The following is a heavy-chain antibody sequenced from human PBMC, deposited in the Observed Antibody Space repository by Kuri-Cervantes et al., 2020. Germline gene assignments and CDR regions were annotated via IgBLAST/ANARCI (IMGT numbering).Heavy chain of an antibody. CDR3: ARDSGQDAFDI. J-gene: IGHJ3*02. V-gene: IGHV3-20*04. Sequence: GESLKISCAVSGFTYDDYGMSWVRQAPGKGLEWVSGINWNGGSTGYADSVKGRFTISRDNAKNSLYLQMNSLRAEDTAVYYCARDSGQDAFDIWGQGTMVTVSS. CDR2: INWNGGST. CDR1: GFTYDDYG.